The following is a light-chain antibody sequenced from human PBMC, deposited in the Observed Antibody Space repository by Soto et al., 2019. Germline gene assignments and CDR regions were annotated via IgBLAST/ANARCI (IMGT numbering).Light chain of an antibody. CDR2: AAS. CDR1: QTISRN. CDR3: QQSYTTPIT. J-gene: IGKJ3*01. V-gene: IGKV1-39*01. Sequence: DTQMTQSPSSLSASVGDRVSITCRASQTISRNLNWYQEKPGKAPKLLIYAASSLQSGVPSRFSGSGSGTDFTLTISSLQPEDFATYYCQQSYTTPITFGPGTRVEIK.